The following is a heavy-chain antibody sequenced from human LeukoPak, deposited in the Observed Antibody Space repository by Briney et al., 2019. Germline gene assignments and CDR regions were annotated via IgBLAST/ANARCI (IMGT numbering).Heavy chain of an antibody. D-gene: IGHD6-19*01. CDR2: IYYSGST. Sequence: SETLSLTCTVSGVSISSYYWSWIRQPPGKGLEWIGYIYYSGSTNYNPSLKSRVTISVDTSKNQFSLKLSSVTAADTAVYYCARAPQYSSGWYGYWGQGTLVTVSS. CDR3: ARAPQYSSGWYGY. CDR1: GVSISSYY. V-gene: IGHV4-59*01. J-gene: IGHJ4*02.